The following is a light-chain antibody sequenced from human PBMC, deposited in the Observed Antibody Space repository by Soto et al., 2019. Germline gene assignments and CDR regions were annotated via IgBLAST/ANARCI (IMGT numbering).Light chain of an antibody. CDR3: MQALQSPRT. CDR1: QPLLHSNGFNY. CDR2: LCS. V-gene: IGKV2-28*01. J-gene: IGKJ2*02. Sequence: DVVMTQSPLSLPVPPGEPASISCRSSQPLLHSNGFNYLVWYLQRPGQSPQLLIFLCSTRASGVPDRFSGSGSGTDFTLKISRVEAEDVGVYYCMQALQSPRTVGQGTKLEIK.